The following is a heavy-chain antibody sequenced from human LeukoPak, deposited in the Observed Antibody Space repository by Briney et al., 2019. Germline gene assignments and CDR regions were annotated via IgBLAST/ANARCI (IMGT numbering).Heavy chain of an antibody. V-gene: IGHV3-21*01. CDR2: ISSSSSYI. J-gene: IGHJ3*02. D-gene: IGHD3-22*01. Sequence: GGSLRLSCAASGFTFSSYSMNWVRRAPGKGLEWVSSISSSSSYIYYADSVKGRFTISRDNAKNSLYLQMNSLRAEDTAVYYCARDGGYYYDSSGPTAFDIWGQGTMVTVSS. CDR3: ARDGGYYYDSSGPTAFDI. CDR1: GFTFSSYS.